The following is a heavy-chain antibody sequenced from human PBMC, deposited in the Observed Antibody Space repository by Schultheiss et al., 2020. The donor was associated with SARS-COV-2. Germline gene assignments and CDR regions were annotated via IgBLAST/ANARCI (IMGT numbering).Heavy chain of an antibody. J-gene: IGHJ5*02. CDR2: VYYTGST. V-gene: IGHV4-59*02. D-gene: IGHD2-2*01. Sequence: SETLSLTCTVSNDSVSGYYWSWIRQPPGKGLEWIGYVYYTGSTHYNPSLESRVTISVDTSKNQFSLKLSSVTAADTAVYYCARGGRGVVVPAAIDRAGKNWFDPWGQGTLVTVSS. CDR1: NDSVSGYY. CDR3: ARGGRGVVVPAAIDRAGKNWFDP.